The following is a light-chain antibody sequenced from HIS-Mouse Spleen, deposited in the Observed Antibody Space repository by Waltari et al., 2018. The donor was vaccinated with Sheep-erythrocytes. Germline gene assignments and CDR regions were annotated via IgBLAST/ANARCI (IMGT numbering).Light chain of an antibody. CDR1: KGISSY. CDR2: AAS. Sequence: DIQLTQSPSFLSASVGDRVTITCRASKGISSYLAGYQQKPGKAPKLLIYAASTLQSGVPSRFSGSGSGTEFTLTISSLQPVDFATYYCQQLNSYPHTFGQGTKLEIK. V-gene: IGKV1-9*01. J-gene: IGKJ2*01. CDR3: QQLNSYPHT.